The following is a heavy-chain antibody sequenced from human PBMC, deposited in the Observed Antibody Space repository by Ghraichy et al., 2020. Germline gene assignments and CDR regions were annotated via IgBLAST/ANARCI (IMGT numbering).Heavy chain of an antibody. Sequence: GESLRLSCAASGFTFDDYTMHWVRQAPGKGLEWVSLISWDGGSTYYADSVKGRFTISRDNSKNSLYLQMNSLRTEDTALYYCAKDIDGDSGFDYWGQGTLVTVSS. CDR3: AKDIDGDSGFDY. V-gene: IGHV3-43*01. CDR1: GFTFDDYT. J-gene: IGHJ4*02. D-gene: IGHD4-17*01. CDR2: ISWDGGST.